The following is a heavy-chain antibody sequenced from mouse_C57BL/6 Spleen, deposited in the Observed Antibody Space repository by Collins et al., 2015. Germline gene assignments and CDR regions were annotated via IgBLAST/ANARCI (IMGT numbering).Heavy chain of an antibody. D-gene: IGHD2-14*01. V-gene: IGHV5-17*02. J-gene: IGHJ2*01. CDR3: ARLEGTGYFDY. Sequence: DVQLVESGGGLVQPGGSRKLSCAASGFTFSSFGVHWVRQAPEKGLEWVAYISSGSSTIYYADTVKGRFTISRDNPKNTLFLQMTSLRSEDTAMYYCARLEGTGYFDYWGQGTTLTVSS. CDR1: GFTFSSFG. CDR2: ISSGSSTI.